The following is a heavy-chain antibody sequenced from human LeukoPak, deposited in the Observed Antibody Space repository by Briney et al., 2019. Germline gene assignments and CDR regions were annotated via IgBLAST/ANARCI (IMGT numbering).Heavy chain of an antibody. CDR1: GFIFSSYS. J-gene: IGHJ5*02. CDR2: ISSSSTYI. Sequence: PGGSLRLSCAASGFIFSSYSMNWVRQAPGKGLEWVSSISSSSTYIYYADSVKGRFTISRDNAKNSLYLQMNSLKTEDTAVYYCTTDRMNYATYWAETWFDPWGQGTLVTVSS. V-gene: IGHV3-21*03. D-gene: IGHD2-21*01. CDR3: TTDRMNYATYWAETWFDP.